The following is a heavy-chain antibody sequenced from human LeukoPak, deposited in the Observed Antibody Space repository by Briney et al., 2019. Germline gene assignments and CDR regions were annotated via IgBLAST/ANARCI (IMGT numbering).Heavy chain of an antibody. D-gene: IGHD7-27*01. CDR1: GGTFSSYA. V-gene: IGHV1-69*13. J-gene: IGHJ5*02. CDR2: IIPIFGTA. Sequence: SVKVSCKASGGTFSSYAISWVRQAPGQGLEWMGGIIPIFGTANYAQKFQGRVTITADGSTSTAYMELSSLRSEDTAVYYCARTTNWGSEAGAWFDPWGQGTLVTVSS. CDR3: ARTTNWGSEAGAWFDP.